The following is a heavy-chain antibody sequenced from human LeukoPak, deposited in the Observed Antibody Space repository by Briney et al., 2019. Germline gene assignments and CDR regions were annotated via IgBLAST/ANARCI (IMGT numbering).Heavy chain of an antibody. Sequence: GASVKVSCKVSGYTLTELSMHWVRQAPGKGLEWMGGSGPEDGETIYAQKFQGRVTMTEDTSTDTAYMELSSLRSEDTAVYYCVRLGENGLLTGYFYPWGQGTLVTVSS. CDR3: VRLGENGLLTGYFYP. CDR2: SGPEDGET. D-gene: IGHD3-9*01. J-gene: IGHJ5*02. V-gene: IGHV1-24*01. CDR1: GYTLTELS.